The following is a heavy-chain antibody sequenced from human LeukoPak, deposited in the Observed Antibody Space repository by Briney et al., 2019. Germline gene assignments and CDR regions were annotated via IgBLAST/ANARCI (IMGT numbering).Heavy chain of an antibody. Sequence: SETLSLTCTVSGGSISSSSYYWGWIRQPPGKGLEWIGSIYYSGSTYYNPSLKSRVTISVDTSKNQFSLKLSSVTAADTAVYYCARDHGVTVVLNWFDPWGQGTLVTVSS. CDR3: ARDHGVTVVLNWFDP. CDR1: GGSISSSSYY. CDR2: IYYSGST. D-gene: IGHD3-10*01. J-gene: IGHJ5*02. V-gene: IGHV4-39*07.